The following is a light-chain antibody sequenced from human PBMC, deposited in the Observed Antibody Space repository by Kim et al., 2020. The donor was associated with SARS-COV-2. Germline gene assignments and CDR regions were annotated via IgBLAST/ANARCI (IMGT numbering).Light chain of an antibody. CDR2: KVS. CDR1: QSLLYSDGNTY. CDR3: MQGTYLIT. J-gene: IGKJ5*01. V-gene: IGKV2-30*01. Sequence: QPASISCRSSQSLLYSDGNTYLSWFQQRPGQSPRRLIYKVSNRDSGVPDRFSGSGSGTDFTLKISRVEAEDVGIYYCMQGTYLITFGQGTRLEIK.